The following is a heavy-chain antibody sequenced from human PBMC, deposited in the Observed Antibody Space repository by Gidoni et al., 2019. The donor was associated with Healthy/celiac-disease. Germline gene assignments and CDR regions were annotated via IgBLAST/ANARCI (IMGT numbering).Heavy chain of an antibody. J-gene: IGHJ4*02. CDR1: GFTFDDYT. CDR2: ISWDGGST. V-gene: IGHV3-43*01. Sequence: EVQLVESGGVVVQPGGSLRLSCAASGFTFDDYTMHWVRQAPGKGLGWVSIISWDGGSTYYADSVKGRFTISRDNSKNSLYLQMNSLRTEDTALYYCAKASVGALGYFDYWGQGTLVTVSS. D-gene: IGHD1-26*01. CDR3: AKASVGALGYFDY.